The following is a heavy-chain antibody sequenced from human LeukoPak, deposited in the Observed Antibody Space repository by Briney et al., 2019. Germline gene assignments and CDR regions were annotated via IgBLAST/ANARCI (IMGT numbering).Heavy chain of an antibody. J-gene: IGHJ4*02. CDR1: GGTFSSYA. Sequence: SVKVSCKASGGTFSSYAISWVRQAPGQGLEWMGGIIPIFGTANYAQKFQGRVTITADESTSTAYMELSSLRSEDTAVYHCARVLNYYDSSGPFDYWGQGTLVTVSS. CDR3: ARVLNYYDSSGPFDY. D-gene: IGHD3-22*01. V-gene: IGHV1-69*01. CDR2: IIPIFGTA.